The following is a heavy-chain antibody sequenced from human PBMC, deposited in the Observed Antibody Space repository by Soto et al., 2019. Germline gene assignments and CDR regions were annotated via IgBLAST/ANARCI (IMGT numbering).Heavy chain of an antibody. D-gene: IGHD5-12*01. CDR1: GGSITTYQ. V-gene: IGHV4-30-4*01. Sequence: SETLSLTCTVSGGSITTYQWSWIRQPPGKGLEWIGYIYYSGSTYYNPSLKSRVTISVDTSKNQFSLNLSSVTAADTAMYSFDRAGVATIYPGNNWFDPWGQGTLVTVSS. CDR3: DRAGVATIYPGNNWFDP. J-gene: IGHJ5*02. CDR2: IYYSGST.